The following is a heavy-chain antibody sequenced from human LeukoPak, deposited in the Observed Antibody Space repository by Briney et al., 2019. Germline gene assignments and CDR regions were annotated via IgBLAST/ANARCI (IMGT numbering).Heavy chain of an antibody. Sequence: ASVKVSCKASGYTFTNYGISWVRQAPGQGLEWMGWISAYNGNTNYAQKLQGRATMTTDTSTSTAYMELRSLRSDDTAVYYCARDGGRYFDWLRISDYWGQGTLVTVSS. CDR3: ARDGGRYFDWLRISDY. J-gene: IGHJ4*02. CDR2: ISAYNGNT. D-gene: IGHD3-9*01. CDR1: GYTFTNYG. V-gene: IGHV1-18*01.